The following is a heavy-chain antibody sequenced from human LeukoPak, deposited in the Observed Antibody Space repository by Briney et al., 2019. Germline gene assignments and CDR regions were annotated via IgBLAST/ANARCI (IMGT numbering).Heavy chain of an antibody. Sequence: ASVKVSCKASGYTFTSYDINWVRQATGQGLEWMGWMNPNSGNTGYAQKFQSRVTMTRNTSISTAYMELSSLRSEDTAVYYCATEADCSGGSCYPYWGQGTLVTVSS. CDR3: ATEADCSGGSCYPY. D-gene: IGHD2-15*01. CDR1: GYTFTSYD. CDR2: MNPNSGNT. V-gene: IGHV1-8*01. J-gene: IGHJ4*02.